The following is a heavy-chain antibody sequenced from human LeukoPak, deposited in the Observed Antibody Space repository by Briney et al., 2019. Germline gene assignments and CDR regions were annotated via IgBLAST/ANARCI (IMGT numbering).Heavy chain of an antibody. J-gene: IGHJ4*02. CDR3: ARRTGLLRYFDWGVDY. CDR2: ISPNGDTI. V-gene: IGHV3-11*04. CDR1: GFSFSDRY. D-gene: IGHD3-9*01. Sequence: GGSLRLSCAAAGFSFSDRYMSWIRQAPGKGMEWVAYISPNGDTIHYADSVKGRFSISRDNAKNSLFLQVNSLRAEDTAVYYCARRTGLLRYFDWGVDYWGQGTLVTVSS.